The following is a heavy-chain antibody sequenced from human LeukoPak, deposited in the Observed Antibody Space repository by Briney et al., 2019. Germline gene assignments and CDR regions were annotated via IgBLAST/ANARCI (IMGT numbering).Heavy chain of an antibody. CDR2: IYYSGST. CDR3: ASVERYFDWLYGAFDI. V-gene: IGHV4-31*03. CDR1: GGSISSGGYY. J-gene: IGHJ3*02. D-gene: IGHD3-9*01. Sequence: SQTLSLTCTVSGGSISSGGYYWSWIRQHPGKGLEWIGYIYYSGSTYYNPSLKSRVTISVDTSKNQFSLKLSSVTAADTAVYYCASVERYFDWLYGAFDIWGQGTMDTVSS.